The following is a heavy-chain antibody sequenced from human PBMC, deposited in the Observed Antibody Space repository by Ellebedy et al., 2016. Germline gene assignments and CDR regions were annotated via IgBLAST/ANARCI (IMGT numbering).Heavy chain of an antibody. J-gene: IGHJ4*02. CDR1: GFTVSSNY. V-gene: IGHV3-23*01. D-gene: IGHD2-15*01. CDR3: AKGGGYCSGGNCYFPDY. Sequence: GESLKISXAASGFTVSSNYMSWVRQAPGKGLEWVSGISGSGGSTHYADPVKGRFTISRDNSKNTLYLQMNTLRAEDTAVYYCAKGGGYCSGGNCYFPDYWGQGTLVTVSS. CDR2: ISGSGGST.